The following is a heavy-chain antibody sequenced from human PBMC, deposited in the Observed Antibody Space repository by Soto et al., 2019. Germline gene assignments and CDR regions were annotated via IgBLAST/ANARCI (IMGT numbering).Heavy chain of an antibody. CDR2: LIPIFGTA. CDR3: ARTYSSASWGRYYYYYYGMDV. Sequence: QVQVVQSGAEVKKPGSSVKVSCKASGDTFYNYAISWVRQAPGRGLEWMGGLIPIFGTANYAHKFQGRVTITADESASTAYMELSSVRSEDTAVYYCARTYSSASWGRYYYYYYGMDVWGQGNTVTVSS. V-gene: IGHV1-69*01. CDR1: GDTFYNYA. J-gene: IGHJ6*02. D-gene: IGHD6-6*01.